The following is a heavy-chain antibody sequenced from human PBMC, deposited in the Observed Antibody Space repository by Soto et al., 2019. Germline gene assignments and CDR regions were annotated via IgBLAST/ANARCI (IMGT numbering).Heavy chain of an antibody. CDR2: TNSDGSSK. CDR3: ARYTYNISPFDY. J-gene: IGHJ4*02. V-gene: IGHV3-74*01. Sequence: GGSLRLSCAASGFSFSNYSMNWVRQVPGKGLVWVSRTNSDGSSKSYADSVKGRFTISRDNAKNTVFLQMDSLRAEDTAVYYCARYTYNISPFDYWGQGTLVTVSS. D-gene: IGHD1-1*01. CDR1: GFSFSNYS.